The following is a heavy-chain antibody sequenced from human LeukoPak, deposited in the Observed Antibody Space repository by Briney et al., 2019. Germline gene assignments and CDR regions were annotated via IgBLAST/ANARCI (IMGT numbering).Heavy chain of an antibody. Sequence: SGGSLRLSCTASGFTFCDHAMRGVGQAAGKGGEGVGWMRRKDYGGTTEYAASVKGKYTSSREEEKMLAEMEMNSLKREDKRVYYFTHLERQLEGQAFDIWGQGTMVTVSS. CDR1: GFTFCDHA. D-gene: IGHD1-1*01. V-gene: IGHV3-49*04. CDR2: MRRKDYGGTT. J-gene: IGHJ3*02. CDR3: THLERQLEGQAFDI.